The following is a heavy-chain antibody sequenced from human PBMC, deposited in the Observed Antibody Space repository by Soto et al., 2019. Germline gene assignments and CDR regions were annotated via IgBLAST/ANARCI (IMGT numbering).Heavy chain of an antibody. CDR1: GGSFSGYY. V-gene: IGHV4-34*01. CDR3: ARLPRGYGSGSLLGNNWFAP. J-gene: IGHJ5*02. Sequence: SETLSLTCAVYGGSFSGYYWSWIRQPPGKGLEWIGEINHSGSTNYNPSLKSRVTISVDTSKNQFSLKLSSVTAADTAVYYCARLPRGYGSGSLLGNNWFAPWGQGTLVTVSS. CDR2: INHSGST. D-gene: IGHD3-10*01.